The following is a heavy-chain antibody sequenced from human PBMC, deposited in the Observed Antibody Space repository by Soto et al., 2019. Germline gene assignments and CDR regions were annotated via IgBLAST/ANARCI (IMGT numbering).Heavy chain of an antibody. CDR2: ISSSSSYI. CDR1: GFTFSSYS. Sequence: EVQLVESGGGLVKPGGSLRLSCAASGFTFSSYSMNWVRQAPGKGLEWVSSISSSSSYIYYADSVKGRFTISRDNAKNSLYLQMNNLRAEDTAVYYCAREGLEYTGLWRDYYMDVWGKGTTVTVSS. D-gene: IGHD2-2*02. J-gene: IGHJ6*03. V-gene: IGHV3-21*01. CDR3: AREGLEYTGLWRDYYMDV.